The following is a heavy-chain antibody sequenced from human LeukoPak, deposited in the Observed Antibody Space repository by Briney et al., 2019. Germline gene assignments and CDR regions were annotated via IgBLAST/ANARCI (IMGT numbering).Heavy chain of an antibody. CDR2: INAYNGNT. CDR3: ARDGPHYYDSSAYFDY. CDR1: GYTFTSYG. V-gene: IGHV1-18*01. J-gene: IGHJ4*02. Sequence: ASVKVSCKASGYTFTSYGISWLRQAPGQGLEWMGWINAYNGNTNYAQKLQGRVTMTTDTSTSTDYMELRSLRSDDTAVYYCARDGPHYYDSSAYFDYWGQGTLVTVSS. D-gene: IGHD3-22*01.